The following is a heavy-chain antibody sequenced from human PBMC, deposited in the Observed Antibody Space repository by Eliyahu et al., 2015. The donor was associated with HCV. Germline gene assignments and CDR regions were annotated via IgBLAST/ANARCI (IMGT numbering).Heavy chain of an antibody. CDR2: ISSSSSTI. J-gene: IGHJ4*02. V-gene: IGHV3-48*01. D-gene: IGHD2-21*02. Sequence: EVQLVESGGGLVQPGGSLRLSGAAPGFXFSSXSMNWVRQGPGKGAEWVSYISSSSSTIYYADSVKGRFTISRDNAKNSLYLQMNSLRAEDTAVYYCARDFEDIVVVTALDYWGQGTLVTVSS. CDR1: GFXFSSXS. CDR3: ARDFEDIVVVTALDY.